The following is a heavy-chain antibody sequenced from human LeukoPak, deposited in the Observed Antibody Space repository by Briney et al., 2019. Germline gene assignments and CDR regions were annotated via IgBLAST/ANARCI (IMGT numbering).Heavy chain of an antibody. J-gene: IGHJ6*04. V-gene: IGHV3-48*04. CDR3: ARDPPRSGYDFWSGYRPVMDV. CDR2: ISSSSTI. Sequence: GGSLRLSCAASGFTFSSYSMNWVRQAPGKGLEWVSYISSSSTIYYADSVKGRFTISRDNAKNSLYLQMNSLRAEDTAVYYCARDPPRSGYDFWSGYRPVMDVWGKGTTVTVSS. D-gene: IGHD3-3*01. CDR1: GFTFSSYS.